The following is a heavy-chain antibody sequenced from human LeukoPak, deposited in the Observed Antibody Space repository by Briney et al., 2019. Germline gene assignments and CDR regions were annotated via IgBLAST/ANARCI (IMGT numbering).Heavy chain of an antibody. J-gene: IGHJ5*02. Sequence: GGSLRLSCAASGFDFGYYAMSWVRQAPGKGLEWISGISGSGDNTYYADSVKGRFTISRDISKNMLILQMNILTAEDTAVYYCARDPTARYIPSYNWFDPWGQGTLVTVSS. D-gene: IGHD1-1*01. CDR3: ARDPTARYIPSYNWFDP. CDR1: GFDFGYYA. CDR2: ISGSGDNT. V-gene: IGHV3-23*01.